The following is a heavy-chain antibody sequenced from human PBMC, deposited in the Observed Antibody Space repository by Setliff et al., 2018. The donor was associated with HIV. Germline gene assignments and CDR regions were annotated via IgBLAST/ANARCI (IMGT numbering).Heavy chain of an antibody. CDR3: ARADYGDFVEY. D-gene: IGHD4-17*01. CDR2: ISCDGSDQ. J-gene: IGHJ4*02. Sequence: GGSLRLSCAASGFTFTTYAMHWVRQAPGKGLEWVAVISCDGSDQTYADSVKGRFTIFRDSSKNTLYLQMNSLRAEDTAVYYCARADYGDFVEYWGRGALVTVSS. CDR1: GFTFTTYA. V-gene: IGHV3-30*04.